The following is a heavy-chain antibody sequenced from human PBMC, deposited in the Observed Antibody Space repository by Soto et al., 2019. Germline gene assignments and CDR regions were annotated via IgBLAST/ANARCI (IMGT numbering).Heavy chain of an antibody. D-gene: IGHD3-10*01. CDR3: TTLEAMVRGVIITFEVDYYYGMDV. CDR2: IKSKTDGGTT. Sequence: GGSLRLSCAASGFTFSNAWMNWVRQAPGKGLEWVGRIKSKTDGGTTDYAAPVKGRFTISRDDSKNTLYLQMNSLKTEDTAVYYCTTLEAMVRGVIITFEVDYYYGMDVWGQGTTVTVSS. J-gene: IGHJ6*02. V-gene: IGHV3-15*07. CDR1: GFTFSNAW.